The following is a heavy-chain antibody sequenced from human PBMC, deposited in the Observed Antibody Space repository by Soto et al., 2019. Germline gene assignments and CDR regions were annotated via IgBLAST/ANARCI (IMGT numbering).Heavy chain of an antibody. D-gene: IGHD6-13*01. CDR3: ARDLAAGAY. CDR2: INPASGST. CDR1: GYTFTHY. Sequence: QVQLVQSGAEVKKPGASVKLSCRTSGYTFTHYIHWVRQAPGQGLEWLAIINPASGSTNYAQDFQGRVTLTLDTSTTTVYMELSGLRAEDTAIFYCARDLAAGAYWGQGTLVTVSS. J-gene: IGHJ4*02. V-gene: IGHV1-46*01.